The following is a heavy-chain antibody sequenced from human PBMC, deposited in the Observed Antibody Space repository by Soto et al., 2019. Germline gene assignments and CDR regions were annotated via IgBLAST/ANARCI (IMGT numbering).Heavy chain of an antibody. V-gene: IGHV5-10-1*01. J-gene: IGHJ6*02. CDR2: IDPSDSYT. D-gene: IGHD2-2*01. Sequence: GESLKISCKGSGYSFTSYWISWVRQMPGKGLEWMGRIDPSDSYTNYSPSFQGHVTISADKSISTAYLQWSSLKASDTAMYYCARSGTKRYCSSTSCPPDVWGQGTTVTVS. CDR1: GYSFTSYW. CDR3: ARSGTKRYCSSTSCPPDV.